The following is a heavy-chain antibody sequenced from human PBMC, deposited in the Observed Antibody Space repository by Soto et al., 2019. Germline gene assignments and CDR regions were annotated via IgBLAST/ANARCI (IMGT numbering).Heavy chain of an antibody. CDR1: GYTFTSYY. CDR2: INPSGGST. D-gene: IGHD6-13*01. V-gene: IGHV1-46*03. CDR3: ALIAAAFWFDP. J-gene: IGHJ5*02. Sequence: PSASVKVSCKASGYTFTSYYMHWVRQAPGQGLEWMGIINPSGGSTSYAQKFQGRVTMTRDTSTSTVYMELSSLRSEDTAVYYCALIAAAFWFDPWGQGTLVTVSS.